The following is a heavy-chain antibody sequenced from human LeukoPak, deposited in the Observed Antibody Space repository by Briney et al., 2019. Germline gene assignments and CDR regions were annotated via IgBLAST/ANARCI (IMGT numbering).Heavy chain of an antibody. D-gene: IGHD6-13*01. CDR1: AFTFSSYG. CDR2: IRYDGSGK. J-gene: IGHJ4*02. Sequence: GGSLRLSCAASAFTFSSYGMHWVRQTPGKGLEWVAFIRYDGSGKYYGDSVKGRFTISRDISKNTLHLQMNSLRAEDTAVYYCAKVASIAAAGEFGSWGQGTLVTVSS. CDR3: AKVASIAAAGEFGS. V-gene: IGHV3-30*02.